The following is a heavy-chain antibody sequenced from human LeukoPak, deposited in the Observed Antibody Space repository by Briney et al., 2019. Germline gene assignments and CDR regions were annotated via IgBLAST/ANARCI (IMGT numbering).Heavy chain of an antibody. J-gene: IGHJ4*02. Sequence: GGSLRLSCAASGLTLRNFAMSWVRQAPGKGLEWVSSISISGDNTHYADSVKGRFTISRDNSKNTLYLQMNSLRAEDTAVYYCARDRRRYSGRSGDYFDYWGLGTLVTVSS. CDR1: GLTLRNFA. CDR2: ISISGDNT. CDR3: ARDRRRYSGRSGDYFDY. V-gene: IGHV3-23*01. D-gene: IGHD5-12*01.